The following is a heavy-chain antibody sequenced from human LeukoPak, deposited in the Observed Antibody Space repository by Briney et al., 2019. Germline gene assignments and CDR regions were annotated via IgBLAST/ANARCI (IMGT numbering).Heavy chain of an antibody. CDR2: ISYDGSNK. D-gene: IGHD5-12*01. V-gene: IGHV3-30*18. Sequence: GGSLRLSCAASGFTFSSYGMHWVRQAPGEGLEWVAVISYDGSNKYYADSVKGRFTISRDNSKNTLYLQMNSLRAEDTAVYYCAKDQAVATNNMDVWGKGTTVTVSS. CDR1: GFTFSSYG. CDR3: AKDQAVATNNMDV. J-gene: IGHJ6*03.